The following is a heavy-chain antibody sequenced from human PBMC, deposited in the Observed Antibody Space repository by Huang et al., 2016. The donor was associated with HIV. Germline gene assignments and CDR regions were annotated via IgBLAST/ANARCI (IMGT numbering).Heavy chain of an antibody. V-gene: IGHV1-2*02. D-gene: IGHD3-22*01. Sequence: QVHLVQSGAGVKQPGASVKVSCKASGYTFTDYYIHWLRQAPGQGLEWKGWINPNSGGTNYAQKFQGRVTMTTDTSISTAYMDLIRLKSDDTAVYHCARQRTTYYYDSSGYRGEFDQWGQGTLVTVSS. J-gene: IGHJ4*02. CDR1: GYTFTDYY. CDR2: INPNSGGT. CDR3: ARQRTTYYYDSSGYRGEFDQ.